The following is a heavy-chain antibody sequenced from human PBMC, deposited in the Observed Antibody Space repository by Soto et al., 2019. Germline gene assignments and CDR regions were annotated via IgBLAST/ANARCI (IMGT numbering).Heavy chain of an antibody. CDR1: GFTFSSYW. CDR2: IKEDGSEK. J-gene: IGHJ6*03. D-gene: IGHD5-12*01. V-gene: IGHV3-7*01. Sequence: EVQLVESGGGLVQPGGSLRLSCAASGFTFSSYWMTWVRQAPGKGLEWVANIKEDGSEKYYVDSGKGRFTISRDNAKNSVYLQMNSLRAEDTAVYHCADSGSYTDVWGKGTTVTVSS. CDR3: ADSGSYTDV.